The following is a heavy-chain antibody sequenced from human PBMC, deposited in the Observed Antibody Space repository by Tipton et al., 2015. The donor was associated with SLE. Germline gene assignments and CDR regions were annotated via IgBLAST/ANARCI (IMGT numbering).Heavy chain of an antibody. J-gene: IGHJ4*02. D-gene: IGHD7-27*01. V-gene: IGHV4-59*01. CDR2: IYYSGST. Sequence: TLSLTCTVSGGSISRYSWSWIRQPPGKGLEWIGYIYYSGSTNYNPSLKSRVTISVDTSKNQFSLKLSSVTAADTAVYYCAGHNWGTQLDYWGQGTLVTVSS. CDR3: AGHNWGTQLDY. CDR1: GGSISRYS.